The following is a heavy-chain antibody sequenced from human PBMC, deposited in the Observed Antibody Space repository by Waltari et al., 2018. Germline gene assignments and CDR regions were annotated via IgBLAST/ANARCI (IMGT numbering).Heavy chain of an antibody. J-gene: IGHJ5*02. CDR2: IIPIFGTA. V-gene: IGHV1-69*08. CDR3: ASLPDAYGSGSYSTWFDP. D-gene: IGHD3-10*01. CDR1: GGTFSSYA. Sequence: QVQLVQSGAEVKKPGSSVKVSCKASGGTFSSYAISWVRQAPGQGLEWMGRIIPIFGTANYAQKFQGRVTITADKSTSTAYMELSSLRSEDTAVYYCASLPDAYGSGSYSTWFDPWGQGTLVIVSS.